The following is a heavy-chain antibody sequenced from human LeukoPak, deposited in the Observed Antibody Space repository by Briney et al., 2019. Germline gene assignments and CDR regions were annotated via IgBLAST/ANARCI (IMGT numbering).Heavy chain of an antibody. CDR2: IYHSGST. CDR1: GYSISSGYY. Sequence: SETLSLFCAVSGYSISSGYYWGWLRPPPGKGLEWIGSIYHSGSTYYNPSLKSRVTISGDTAKNQVSLKLSSVTAADAGVYYCERHSNSLPVRHWGRGTLVSVSS. D-gene: IGHD6-6*01. J-gene: IGHJ4*02. V-gene: IGHV4-38-2*01. CDR3: ERHSNSLPVRH.